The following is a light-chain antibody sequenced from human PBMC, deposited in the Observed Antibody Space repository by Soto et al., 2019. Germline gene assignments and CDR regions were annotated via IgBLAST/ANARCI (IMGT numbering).Light chain of an antibody. Sequence: EIVLPQSPATLSLSPGERATLSCRASQSVSSYLAWYQQKPGQAPRLLIYDASNRATVIPARFSGSGSGTDFTLTISSLGPEDFAVYYCQQRSNWPSFGQGTKLEI. J-gene: IGKJ2*01. CDR2: DAS. CDR1: QSVSSY. V-gene: IGKV3-11*01. CDR3: QQRSNWPS.